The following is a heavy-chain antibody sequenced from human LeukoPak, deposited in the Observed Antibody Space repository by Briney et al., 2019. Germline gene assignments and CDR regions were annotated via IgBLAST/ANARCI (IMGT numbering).Heavy chain of an antibody. J-gene: IGHJ4*02. CDR1: GYSFTSYW. Sequence: GESLKISCKGSGYSFTSYWIGWVRQVPGKGVEWGGINHPGDSDTIYSPSFQGQVTISADKSISTAYLQWSSLKASDTAMYYCARPPEIVGATVDDYWGQGTLVTVSS. D-gene: IGHD1-26*01. CDR3: ARPPEIVGATVDDY. V-gene: IGHV5-51*01. CDR2: NHPGDSDT.